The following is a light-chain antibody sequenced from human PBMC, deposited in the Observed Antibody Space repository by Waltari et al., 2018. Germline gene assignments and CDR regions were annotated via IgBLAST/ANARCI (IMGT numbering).Light chain of an antibody. CDR3: QQYSISPAS. Sequence: PGERAILSCRATQSVSSNYLAWYQQKPGQAPRLLIYGASSRATGIPDRFSGSGSGTDFTLTISRLEPEDFAVYYCQQYSISPASFGQGTRLEVE. CDR1: QSVSSNY. J-gene: IGKJ5*01. V-gene: IGKV3-20*01. CDR2: GAS.